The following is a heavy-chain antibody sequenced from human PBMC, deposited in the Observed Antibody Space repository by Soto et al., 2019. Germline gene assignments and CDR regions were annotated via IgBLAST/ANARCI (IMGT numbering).Heavy chain of an antibody. CDR1: GGSISSGDYY. CDR2: IYYSGST. J-gene: IGHJ5*02. V-gene: IGHV4-31*03. D-gene: IGHD3-3*01. CDR3: ARWWSGSRQGFDP. Sequence: QVQLQESGPGLVKPSQTLSLTCTVSGGSISSGDYYWSWIRQHPGKGLEWIGYIYYSGSTYYNPSLKSRVTIPEDTSKNQFSLKLSSVTAADTAVYYGARWWSGSRQGFDPWGQGTLVTVSS.